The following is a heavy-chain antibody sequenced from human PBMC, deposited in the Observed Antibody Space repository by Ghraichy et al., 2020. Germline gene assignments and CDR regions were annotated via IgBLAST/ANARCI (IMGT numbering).Heavy chain of an antibody. CDR1: GFTFSSYG. CDR3: ARGQPYIAAAGHMDV. CDR2: ISSSSSYI. Sequence: GGSLRLSCAASGFTFSSYGMNWVRQAPGKGLEWVSSISSSSSYIYYADSVKGRFTISRDNAKNSLYLQMNSLRAEDTAVYYCARGQPYIAAAGHMDVWGQGTTVTVSS. J-gene: IGHJ6*02. D-gene: IGHD6-13*01. V-gene: IGHV3-21*01.